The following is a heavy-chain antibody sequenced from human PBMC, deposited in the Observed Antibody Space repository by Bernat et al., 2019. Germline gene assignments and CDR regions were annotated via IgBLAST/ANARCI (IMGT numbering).Heavy chain of an antibody. CDR3: ATSGYDYYFDY. V-gene: IGHV3-21*01. J-gene: IGHJ4*02. D-gene: IGHD5-12*01. CDR1: GFTFSSYS. Sequence: EVQLVESGGGLVKPGGSLRLSCAASGFTFSSYSMNWVRQAPGKGLEWVSSISSSSSYIYYQDSVKGRFTISRDNSKNSLSLQMSSLRAEDTAVYYCATSGYDYYFDYRGQGTLVTVSS. CDR2: ISSSSSYI.